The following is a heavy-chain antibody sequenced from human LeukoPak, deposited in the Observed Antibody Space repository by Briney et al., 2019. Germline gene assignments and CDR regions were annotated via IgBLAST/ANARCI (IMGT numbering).Heavy chain of an antibody. CDR3: AQPDF. CDR2: IRFDGSTK. CDR1: GITFRSSS. Sequence: GGSLRLSCVASGITFRSSSMHWVRQAPGKGLEWLAFIRFDGSTKYYADSVKGRFTVSRDNSKSTLYLQMNSLRAEDRAVYYCAQPDFWGQGTLVTVSS. J-gene: IGHJ4*02. V-gene: IGHV3-30*02.